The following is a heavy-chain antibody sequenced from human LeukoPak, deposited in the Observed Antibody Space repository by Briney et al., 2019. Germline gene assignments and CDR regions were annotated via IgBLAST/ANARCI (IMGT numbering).Heavy chain of an antibody. Sequence: GGSLRLSCAASGFTVSSNYMSWVRQAPGKGLEWVSVIYSGGSTYYADSVKGRFTISRDNSKNTLYLQMNSLRAEDTAVYYCARGKSIVGASEAFDIWGQGTMVTVSS. J-gene: IGHJ3*02. D-gene: IGHD1-26*01. CDR3: ARGKSIVGASEAFDI. CDR1: GFTVSSNY. V-gene: IGHV3-66*01. CDR2: IYSGGST.